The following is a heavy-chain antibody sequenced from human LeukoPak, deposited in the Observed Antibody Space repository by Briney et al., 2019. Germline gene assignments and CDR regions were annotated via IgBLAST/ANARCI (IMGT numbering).Heavy chain of an antibody. J-gene: IGHJ6*03. CDR2: ISWDGGST. D-gene: IGHD2-8*01. Sequence: SGGSLRLSCAASGFTFDDYAMHWVRQAPGKGLEWVSLISWDGGSTYYADSVKGRFTISRDNAKNSLYLQMNSLRAEDTAVYYCARAVYAINYYYYYMDVWGKGTTVTVSS. CDR1: GFTFDDYA. V-gene: IGHV3-43D*03. CDR3: ARAVYAINYYYYYMDV.